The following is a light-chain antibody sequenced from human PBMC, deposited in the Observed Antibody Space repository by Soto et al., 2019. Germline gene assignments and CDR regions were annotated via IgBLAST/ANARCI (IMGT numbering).Light chain of an antibody. CDR3: LLYYGGAVV. CDR1: TGPVTSGYY. J-gene: IGLJ2*01. CDR2: GTS. Sequence: QAVVTQEPSLTVSPGGTVTLTCASSTGPVTSGYYANWFQQKPGQAPRALIYGTSNKHSRTPARFSGSLLGGKVVLTLSGVQPEDEADYYCLLYYGGAVVFGGGTKLTVL. V-gene: IGLV7-43*01.